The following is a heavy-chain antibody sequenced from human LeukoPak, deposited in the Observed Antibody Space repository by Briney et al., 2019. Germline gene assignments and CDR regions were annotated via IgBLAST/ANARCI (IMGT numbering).Heavy chain of an antibody. V-gene: IGHV4-59*01. CDR1: GGSISSYY. J-gene: IGHJ6*03. Sequence: SETLSLTCTVSGGSISSYYWSWIRQPPGKGLEWIGYIYYSGSTNYNPSLKSRVTISVDTSKNQFSLKLSSVTAADTAVYYCARYRREVDTADYYYYMDVWGKGTTVTVSS. D-gene: IGHD2-15*01. CDR3: ARYRREVDTADYYYYMDV. CDR2: IYYSGST.